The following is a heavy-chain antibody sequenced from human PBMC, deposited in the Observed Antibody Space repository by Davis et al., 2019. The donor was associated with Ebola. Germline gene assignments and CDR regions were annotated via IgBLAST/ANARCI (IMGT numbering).Heavy chain of an antibody. V-gene: IGHV3-7*01. CDR2: IKQDGSEK. D-gene: IGHD6-13*01. J-gene: IGHJ4*02. CDR3: RAAAGAEAYDY. Sequence: GESLKISCAASGFTFSSYWMSWVRQAPGKGLEWVANIKQDGSEKYYVDSVKGRFTISRDNAKNSLYLQMNSLRAEDTAVYYCRAAAGAEAYDYWGQGTLVTVSS. CDR1: GFTFSSYW.